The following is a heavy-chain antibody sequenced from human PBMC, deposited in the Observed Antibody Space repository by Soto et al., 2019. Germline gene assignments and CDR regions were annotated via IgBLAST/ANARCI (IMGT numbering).Heavy chain of an antibody. Sequence: GASVKVSCTASGYTFTSYYIHWVRQATGQGLEWMGIINPSGGSTSNTQKFQGRVTISVDTSKNQFSLKLSSVTAADSAVYFCARLEGLATISYYFDFWGPGALVTV. D-gene: IGHD3-9*01. J-gene: IGHJ4*02. CDR3: ARLEGLATISYYFDF. V-gene: IGHV1-46*01. CDR2: INPSGGST. CDR1: GYTFTSYY.